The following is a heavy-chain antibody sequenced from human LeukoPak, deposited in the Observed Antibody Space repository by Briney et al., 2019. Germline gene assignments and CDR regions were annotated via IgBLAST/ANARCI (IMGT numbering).Heavy chain of an antibody. CDR2: ISSRSSTI. V-gene: IGHV3-48*04. CDR1: GFTFSSYS. J-gene: IGHJ4*02. D-gene: IGHD6-13*01. Sequence: GGSLRLSCAASGFTFSSYSMNWVRQAPGKGLEWVSYISSRSSTIYYADSMKGRFTISRDNAKNSMYLQMYSLRAEDTAVYYCARGPKYISATGPYYFDYWGQGTPVTVSS. CDR3: ARGPKYISATGPYYFDY.